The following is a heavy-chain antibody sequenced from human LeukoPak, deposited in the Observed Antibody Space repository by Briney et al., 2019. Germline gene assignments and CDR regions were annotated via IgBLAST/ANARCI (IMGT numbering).Heavy chain of an antibody. CDR3: AKDSLRERIVGSTTRGVTDY. V-gene: IGHV3-30*02. CDR1: GFTFSDYN. CDR2: IRYDGRNK. D-gene: IGHD1-26*01. J-gene: IGHJ4*02. Sequence: GGSLRLSCAASGFTFSDYNMRWIRQAPGKGLEWVAFIRYDGRNKYYADSVKGRFTISRDNSRNTLYLQMNSLRGEDTDVYYCAKDSLRERIVGSTTRGVTDYWGQGTLVTVSS.